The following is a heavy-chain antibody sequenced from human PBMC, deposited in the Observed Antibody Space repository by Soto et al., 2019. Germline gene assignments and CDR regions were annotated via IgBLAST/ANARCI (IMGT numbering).Heavy chain of an antibody. J-gene: IGHJ4*02. CDR2: IVPVFGRP. Sequence: GAPLKVFCKGSCGRFRNFGNNWVRQAPGQGLEWMGGIVPVFGRPNYAQRFRGRLTITADESTSTGYMELISLRSDDTAVYYCAREGSGYNFWGQGTQVTVSS. CDR3: AREGSGYNF. D-gene: IGHD5-12*01. CDR1: CGRFRNFG. V-gene: IGHV1-69*13.